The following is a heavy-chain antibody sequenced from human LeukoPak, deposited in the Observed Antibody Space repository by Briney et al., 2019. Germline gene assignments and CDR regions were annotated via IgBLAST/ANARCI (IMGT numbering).Heavy chain of an antibody. Sequence: SETLSLTCTVSGGSISSSSYYWGWIRQPPGTGLEWIGSIYYSGSTYYNPSLKSRVTISVDTSKNQFSLKLSSVTAADTAVYYCARHDRRRAQYNWNDDYWGQGTLVTVSS. CDR2: IYYSGST. V-gene: IGHV4-39*01. CDR1: GGSISSSSYY. D-gene: IGHD1-1*01. CDR3: ARHDRRRAQYNWNDDY. J-gene: IGHJ4*02.